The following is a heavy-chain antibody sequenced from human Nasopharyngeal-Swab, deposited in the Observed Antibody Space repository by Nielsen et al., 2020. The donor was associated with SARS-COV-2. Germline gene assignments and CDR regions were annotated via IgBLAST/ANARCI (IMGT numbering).Heavy chain of an antibody. CDR1: GFTFSTYS. CDR3: ARDLVSSWRAIGNWYFDL. D-gene: IGHD6-13*01. J-gene: IGHJ2*01. V-gene: IGHV3-21*01. CDR2: ISGTSTYI. Sequence: SCTASGFTFSTYSMNWVRQAPGKGLEWVSSISGTSTYIYYADSVKGRFTVSRDNARNSVYLQMNSLSGDDTAVYFCARDLVSSWRAIGNWYFDLWGRGTLVTVSS.